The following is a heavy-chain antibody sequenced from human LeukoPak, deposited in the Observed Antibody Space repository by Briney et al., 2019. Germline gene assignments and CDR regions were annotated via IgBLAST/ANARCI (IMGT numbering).Heavy chain of an antibody. D-gene: IGHD3-10*01. CDR3: ARVGSMVRAVMGQNWLDP. Sequence: GMSLRLSCAASGFSFSNYGMHWVRQAPGKGLEWVAVIWCDGNTEYYADSVRGRFTISRDDSNNTVYLQMNSLRDEDTAVYYCARVGSMVRAVMGQNWLDPWGQGTLVTVSS. V-gene: IGHV3-33*01. J-gene: IGHJ5*02. CDR2: IWCDGNTE. CDR1: GFSFSNYG.